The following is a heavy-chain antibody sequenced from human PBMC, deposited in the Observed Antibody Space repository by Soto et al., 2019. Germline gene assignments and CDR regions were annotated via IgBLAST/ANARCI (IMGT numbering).Heavy chain of an antibody. D-gene: IGHD5-18*01. CDR1: GFTFSSYS. Sequence: EVQLVESGGGLVKPGGSLRLSCAASGFTFSSYSLNWVRQAPGKGLEWVSSISSSSSYIYYADSVKGRFTISRDNAKNKLYLQMHSLGAEDTAVYYCARAQPGDSYGYWLGYWGQGTLVTVSS. V-gene: IGHV3-21*01. CDR2: ISSSSSYI. J-gene: IGHJ4*02. CDR3: ARAQPGDSYGYWLGY.